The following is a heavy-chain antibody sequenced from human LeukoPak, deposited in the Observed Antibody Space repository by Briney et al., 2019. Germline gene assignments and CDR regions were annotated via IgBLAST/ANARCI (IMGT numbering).Heavy chain of an antibody. V-gene: IGHV3-30*02. D-gene: IGHD2-2*02. CDR2: IRYDGSNK. CDR1: GFTFSTYG. CDR3: AKEGYCSSTTCYRVLDY. Sequence: GGSLRLSCAASGFTFSTYGMHWVRQAPGKGLEWVAFIRYDGSNKYHADSVKGRFTISRDNSKNTLYLQMNSLRAEDTAVYYCAKEGYCSSTTCYRVLDYWGQGTLVTVSS. J-gene: IGHJ4*02.